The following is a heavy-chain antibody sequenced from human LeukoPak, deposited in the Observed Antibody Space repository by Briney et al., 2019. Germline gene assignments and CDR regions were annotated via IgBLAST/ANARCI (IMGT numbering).Heavy chain of an antibody. CDR1: GXSISSYY. CDR2: IYYSGSI. D-gene: IGHD1-26*01. CDR3: ARHSGSSPHYFDY. V-gene: IGHV4-59*08. Sequence: SETLSMTCTGSGXSISSYYCNWLRQSPGKGLHWFAFIYYSGSIHYKSSLKSRVTISVDTSRNQFSLRLSSVTAADTAVYYCARHSGSSPHYFDYWGQGTLVTVSS. J-gene: IGHJ4*02.